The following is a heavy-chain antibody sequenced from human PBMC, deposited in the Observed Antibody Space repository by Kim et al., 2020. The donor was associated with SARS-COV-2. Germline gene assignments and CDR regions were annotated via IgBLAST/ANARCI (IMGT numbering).Heavy chain of an antibody. CDR1: GFTFSSYG. CDR2: IWYDGSNK. Sequence: GGSLRLSCAASGFTFSSYGMHWVRQAPGKGLEWVAVIWYDGSNKYYADSVKGRFTISRDNAKNTLYLQMNSLRAEDTAVYYCARNHSGYCSSTSCYYYYMDVWGKETPLTVSS. J-gene: IGHJ6*03. CDR3: ARNHSGYCSSTSCYYYYMDV. D-gene: IGHD2-2*01. V-gene: IGHV3-33*01.